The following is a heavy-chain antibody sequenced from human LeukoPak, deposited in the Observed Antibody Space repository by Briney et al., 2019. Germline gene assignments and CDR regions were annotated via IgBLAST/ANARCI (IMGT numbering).Heavy chain of an antibody. CDR1: GFTFSSYW. D-gene: IGHD3-3*01. CDR2: IKQDGSEK. V-gene: IGHV3-7*01. J-gene: IGHJ4*02. CDR3: ARDSEGLLRGAYFDY. Sequence: PGGSLRLSCAASGFTFSSYWMSWVRQAPGRGLGWVANIKQDGSEKYYVDSVKGRFTISRDNAKNSLYLQMNSLRAEDTAVYYCARDSEGLLRGAYFDYWGQGTLVTVSS.